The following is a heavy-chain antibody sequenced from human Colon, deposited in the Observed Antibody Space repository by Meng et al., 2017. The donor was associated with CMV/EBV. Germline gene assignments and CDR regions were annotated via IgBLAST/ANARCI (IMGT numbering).Heavy chain of an antibody. CDR1: GLTFSSYS. V-gene: IGHV3-23*03. CDR2: IYGSGSPT. J-gene: IGHJ4*02. CDR3: VKDRTPDGLFEFDF. Sequence: GESLKISCSASGLTFSSYSMNWVRQAPGKGPEWVSIIYGSGSPTYYAASVQGRFTVSRDDSRNIVYLQMNRLRADDTAIYYCVKDRTPDGLFEFDFWGRGTPVTVSS. D-gene: IGHD1-14*01.